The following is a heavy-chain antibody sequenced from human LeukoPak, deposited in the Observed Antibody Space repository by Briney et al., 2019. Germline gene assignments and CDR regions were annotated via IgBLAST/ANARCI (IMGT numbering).Heavy chain of an antibody. Sequence: GGSLRLSCAASGFTFSSYAMHWVRQAPGKGLEWVAVISYDGSNKYYADSVKGRFTISRDNSKNTLYLQMNSLRAEDTAVYYCARDGRLFEYYYYYMDVWGKGTTVTVSS. D-gene: IGHD3-22*01. V-gene: IGHV3-30*04. CDR3: ARDGRLFEYYYYYMDV. CDR2: ISYDGSNK. CDR1: GFTFSSYA. J-gene: IGHJ6*03.